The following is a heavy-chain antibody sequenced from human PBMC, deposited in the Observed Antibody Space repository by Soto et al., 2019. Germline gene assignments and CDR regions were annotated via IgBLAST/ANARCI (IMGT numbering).Heavy chain of an antibody. CDR2: ISYDGSNK. J-gene: IGHJ4*02. CDR3: AQIAATLH. CDR1: GFTFSSYG. Sequence: GGSLRLSCAASGFTFSSYGMHWVRQAPGKGLEWVAVISYDGSNKYYADSVKGRFTISRDNSKNTLYLQMNSLRAEDTAVYYCAQIAATLHWGQGTLVTVSS. V-gene: IGHV3-30*18. D-gene: IGHD2-15*01.